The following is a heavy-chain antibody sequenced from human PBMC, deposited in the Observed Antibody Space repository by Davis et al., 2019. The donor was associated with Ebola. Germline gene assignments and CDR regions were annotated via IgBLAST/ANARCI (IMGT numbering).Heavy chain of an antibody. V-gene: IGHV3-73*01. CDR2: IRSKANSYAT. D-gene: IGHD2-15*01. J-gene: IGHJ6*02. Sequence: GESLKISCAASGFTFSNAWMNWVRQAPGKGLEWVGRIRSKANSYATAYAASVKGRFTISRDDSKNTAYLQMNSLKTEDTAVYYCTRRLDIVVVVAAKHYYYGMDVWGQGTTVTVSS. CDR1: GFTFSNAW. CDR3: TRRLDIVVVVAAKHYYYGMDV.